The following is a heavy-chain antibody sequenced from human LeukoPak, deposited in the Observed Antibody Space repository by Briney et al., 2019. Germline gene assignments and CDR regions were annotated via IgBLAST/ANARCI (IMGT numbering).Heavy chain of an antibody. Sequence: ASVKVSCKASGYTFTSYDINWVRQAPGQGLEWMGWMNPDSGNTGYAQKFQGRVTITRNTSISTAYMELSSLRSEDTAVYYCARGEVGATLDTDYWGQGTLVTVSS. V-gene: IGHV1-8*03. CDR2: MNPDSGNT. D-gene: IGHD1-26*01. J-gene: IGHJ4*02. CDR1: GYTFTSYD. CDR3: ARGEVGATLDTDY.